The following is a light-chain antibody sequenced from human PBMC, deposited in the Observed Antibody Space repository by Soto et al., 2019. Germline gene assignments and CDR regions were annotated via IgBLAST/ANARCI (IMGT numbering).Light chain of an antibody. Sequence: DIQMTQSPSSLSASVGDRVTITCRASQSIGSYLNVYQQKPGKAPKLLIYAASSLQSEVPSSIIGSGSGTDFTLTISSRQPEDFATYYFQLSYSTPRTLGGATKVDNK. CDR3: QLSYSTPRT. J-gene: IGKJ4*01. CDR2: AAS. CDR1: QSIGSY. V-gene: IGKV1-39*01.